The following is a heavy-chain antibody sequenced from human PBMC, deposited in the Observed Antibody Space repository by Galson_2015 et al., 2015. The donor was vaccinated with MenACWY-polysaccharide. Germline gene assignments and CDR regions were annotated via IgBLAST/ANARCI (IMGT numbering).Heavy chain of an antibody. J-gene: IGHJ5*02. CDR1: GDPISSGGDF. CDR3: AKGCRTVSNRNWFDP. V-gene: IGHV4-31*03. Sequence: LSITCTASGDPISSGGDFWCWLRPPPGGGLEWIASIYYDGSTYYNPSLKSRVTISVDTPNNHFSLKLNSVTAADTAVYYCAKGCRTVSNRNWFDPWGQGTLVTVSS. D-gene: IGHD2-8*01. CDR2: IYYDGST.